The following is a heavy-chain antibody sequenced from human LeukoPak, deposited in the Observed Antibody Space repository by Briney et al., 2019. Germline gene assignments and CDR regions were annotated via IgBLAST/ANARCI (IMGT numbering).Heavy chain of an antibody. J-gene: IGHJ4*02. CDR3: AKDREGLSSGYDLEYFDY. CDR2: ISGGGGTT. CDR1: GFTLSSYA. V-gene: IGHV3-23*01. D-gene: IGHD5-12*01. Sequence: GGSLRLSCAASGFTLSSYAMNWVRQAPGKGLEWVSAISGGGGTTYYADSVKGRFTISRDNSKNTLFLQMNSLRAEDTAVYYCAKDREGLSSGYDLEYFDYWGQGTLVTVSS.